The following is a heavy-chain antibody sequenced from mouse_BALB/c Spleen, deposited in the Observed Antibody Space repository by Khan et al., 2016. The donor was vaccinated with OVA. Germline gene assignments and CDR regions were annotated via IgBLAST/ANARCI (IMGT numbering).Heavy chain of an antibody. D-gene: IGHD2-4*01. CDR2: IWSGGST. CDR1: GFSLTTYG. J-gene: IGHJ3*01. V-gene: IGHV2-2*02. Sequence: QVRLKQSGPGLVQPSRSLSITCTVSGFSLTTYGVHWVRQSPGKGLEWLGVIWSGGSTDYNAAFISRLSISKDSSKSQVFFKMNSLQVNDTAIYYCARNYDYDEGLAYWGQGTLVTVSA. CDR3: ARNYDYDEGLAY.